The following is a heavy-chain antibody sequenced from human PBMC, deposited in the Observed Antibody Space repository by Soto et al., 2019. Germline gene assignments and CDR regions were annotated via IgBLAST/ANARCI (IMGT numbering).Heavy chain of an antibody. J-gene: IGHJ4*02. D-gene: IGHD6-19*01. CDR3: ARDDSPRVAVAGIVTFYYFDY. CDR1: GFTFSSYS. CDR2: ISSSSSYI. V-gene: IGHV3-21*01. Sequence: EVQLVESGGGLVKPGGSLRLSCAASGFTFSSYSMNWVRQAPGKGLEWVSSISSSSSYIYYADSVKGRFTISRDNAKNSLYLQMNSLRAEDTAVYYCARDDSPRVAVAGIVTFYYFDYWGQGTLVTVSS.